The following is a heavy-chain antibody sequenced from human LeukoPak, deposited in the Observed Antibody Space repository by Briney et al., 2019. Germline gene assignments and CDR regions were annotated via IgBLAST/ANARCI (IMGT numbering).Heavy chain of an antibody. J-gene: IGHJ4*02. V-gene: IGHV4-34*01. CDR3: ARSSHRWKLIDY. CDR1: GGSFSGYY. D-gene: IGHD4-23*01. CDR2: INHSGGT. Sequence: PSETLSLTCAVYGGSFSGYYWSWIRQPPGKGLEWIGEINHSGGTNYNPSLKSRVTISVDTSKNQFSLKLSSVTAADTAVYYCARSSHRWKLIDYWGQGTLVTVSS.